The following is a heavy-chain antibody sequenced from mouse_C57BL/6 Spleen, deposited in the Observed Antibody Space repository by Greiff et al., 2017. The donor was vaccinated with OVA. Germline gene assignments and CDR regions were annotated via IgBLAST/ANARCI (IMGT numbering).Heavy chain of an antibody. Sequence: EVQLVESGGGLVQPGGSLSLSCAASGFTFTDYYMSWVRQPPGKALEWLGFIRNKANGYTTEYSASVKGRFTISRDNSQSILYLQMNALRAEDSATYYCARGGNILAMDYWGQGTSVTVSS. CDR3: ARGGNILAMDY. J-gene: IGHJ4*01. D-gene: IGHD2-1*01. V-gene: IGHV7-3*01. CDR1: GFTFTDYY. CDR2: IRNKANGYTT.